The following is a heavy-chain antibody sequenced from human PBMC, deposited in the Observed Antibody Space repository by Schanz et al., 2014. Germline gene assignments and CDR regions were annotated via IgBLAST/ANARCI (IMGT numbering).Heavy chain of an antibody. CDR2: IIPILGIT. J-gene: IGHJ4*02. Sequence: QGQLVQSGAEVKKPGASVKVSCKASGYTFTSYGITWVRQAPGQGLEWMGRIIPILGITNVAQTFQDRVTITADKSTSTVYMEVSGLRSEDTAVYYCARGGFFDSTSFDSWGQGTVVTVSS. CDR1: GYTFTSYG. D-gene: IGHD2-2*01. V-gene: IGHV1-69*04. CDR3: ARGGFFDSTSFDS.